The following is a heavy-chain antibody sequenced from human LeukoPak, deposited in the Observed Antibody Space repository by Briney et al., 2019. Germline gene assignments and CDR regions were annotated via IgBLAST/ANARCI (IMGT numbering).Heavy chain of an antibody. Sequence: SETLSLTCTVSGGSISSYYWSWIRQPPGKGLEWIGYIYYSGSTNYNPSPKSRVTISVDTSKNQFSLKLSSVTAADTAVYYCARVTYSSVIHWGQGTLVTVSS. D-gene: IGHD6-19*01. CDR3: ARVTYSSVIH. CDR1: GGSISSYY. CDR2: IYYSGST. V-gene: IGHV4-59*08. J-gene: IGHJ4*02.